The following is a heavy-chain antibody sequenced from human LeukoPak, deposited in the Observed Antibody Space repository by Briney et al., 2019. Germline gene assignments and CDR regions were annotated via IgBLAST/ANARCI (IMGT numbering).Heavy chain of an antibody. J-gene: IGHJ6*03. Sequence: GGSLRLSCAASGFTFSSYSMNWVRQAPGKGLEWVSSISSSSSYIYYADSLKGRFTISRDNAKNSVYLQMNSLRAGDTAVYYCARDPIGGLYYYYMDVWGKGTTVTVSS. D-gene: IGHD4-23*01. V-gene: IGHV3-21*01. CDR1: GFTFSSYS. CDR2: ISSSSSYI. CDR3: ARDPIGGLYYYYMDV.